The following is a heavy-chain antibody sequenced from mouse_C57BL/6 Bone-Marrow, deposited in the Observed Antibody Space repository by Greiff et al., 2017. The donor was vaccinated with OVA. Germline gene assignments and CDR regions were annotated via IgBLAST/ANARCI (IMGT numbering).Heavy chain of an antibody. CDR1: GYTFTDYY. CDR2: INPNNGGT. J-gene: IGHJ3*01. Sequence: EVQLQQSGPELVKPGASVKISCKASGYTFTDYYMNWVKQSHGKSLEWIGDINPNNGGTSYNQKFKGKATLTVDKSSSTAYMELRSLTSEDSAVYYCAREGGLRRSFAYWGQGTLVTVSA. V-gene: IGHV1-26*01. D-gene: IGHD2-4*01. CDR3: AREGGLRRSFAY.